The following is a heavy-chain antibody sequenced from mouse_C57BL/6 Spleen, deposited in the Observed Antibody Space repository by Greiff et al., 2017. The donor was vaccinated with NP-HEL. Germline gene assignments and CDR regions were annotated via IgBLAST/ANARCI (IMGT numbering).Heavy chain of an antibody. J-gene: IGHJ4*01. V-gene: IGHV2-9-1*01. CDR2: IWTGGGT. CDR3: ATEGLGAMDY. D-gene: IGHD3-1*01. Sequence: VKLMESGPGLVAPSQSLSITCTVSGFSLTSYAISWVRQPPGKGLEWLGVIWTGGGTHYNSALNSRLSISKDNSKSQVFLKMNSLQTDDTARYYCATEGLGAMDYWGQGTSVTVSS. CDR1: GFSLTSYA.